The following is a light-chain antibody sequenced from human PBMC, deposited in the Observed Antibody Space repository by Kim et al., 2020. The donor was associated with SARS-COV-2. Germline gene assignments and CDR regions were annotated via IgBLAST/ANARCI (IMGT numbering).Light chain of an antibody. J-gene: IGKJ4*01. V-gene: IGKV3-15*01. CDR2: GAS. Sequence: EIVMTQSPATLSVSPGERATLSCRASQSVSSNLAWYQQKPGQAPRLLIYGASTRATGIPARFSGSVSGTEFTLTISGLLSEDFAVYYCQQYNTWPLTFGGGTKVDIK. CDR1: QSVSSN. CDR3: QQYNTWPLT.